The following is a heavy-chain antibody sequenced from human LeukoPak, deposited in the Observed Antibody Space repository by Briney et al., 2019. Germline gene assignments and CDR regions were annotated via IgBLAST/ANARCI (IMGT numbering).Heavy chain of an antibody. CDR3: AKHNSRTLTMILVVTPYYFDY. CDR1: GFTFSSYA. V-gene: IGHV3-23*01. D-gene: IGHD3-22*01. CDR2: ISGSGGST. J-gene: IGHJ4*02. Sequence: GGSLRLSCAASGFTFSSYAMSWVRQAPGKGLEWVSAISGSGGSTYYVDSVKGRFTISRDNSKNTLYLQMNSLRAEDTAVYYCAKHNSRTLTMILVVTPYYFDYWGQGTLVTVSS.